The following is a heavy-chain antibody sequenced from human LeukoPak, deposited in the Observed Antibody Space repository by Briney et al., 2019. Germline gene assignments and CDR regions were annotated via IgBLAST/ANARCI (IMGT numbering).Heavy chain of an antibody. CDR2: TYYRSKWYN. J-gene: IGHJ6*03. V-gene: IGHV6-1*01. CDR1: GDSVSSNSAA. CDR3: ARAVVPAAIYHYYMDV. Sequence: SQTLSLTCAISGDSVSSNSAAWNWIRQSPSRGLEWLGRTYYRSKWYNDYAVSVKSRITINPDTSKNQFSLQLNSVTPEDTAVYYCARAVVPAAIYHYYMDVWGKGTTVTVSS. D-gene: IGHD2-2*01.